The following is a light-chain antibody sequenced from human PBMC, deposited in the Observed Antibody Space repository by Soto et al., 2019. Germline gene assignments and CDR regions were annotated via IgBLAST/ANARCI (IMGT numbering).Light chain of an antibody. CDR2: GTF. CDR3: LQDFKYPRT. Sequence: AIQMTQSPSPLSASVGDRVTITCRASQDIRTELGWYQQKPGKAPRLLIYGTFSLQSGVPSRFSGSGSGTDFTLTISSLQPDDFATYYCLQDFKYPRTFGQGTKVEVK. V-gene: IGKV1-6*01. J-gene: IGKJ1*01. CDR1: QDIRTE.